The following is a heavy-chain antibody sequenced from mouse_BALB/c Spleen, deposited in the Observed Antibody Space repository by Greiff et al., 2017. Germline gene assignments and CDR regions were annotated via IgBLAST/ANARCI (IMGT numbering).Heavy chain of an antibody. J-gene: IGHJ4*01. Sequence: EVKLVESGGGLVQPGGSRKLSCAASGFTFSSFGMHWVRQAPEKGLEWVAYISSGSSTIYYADTVKGRFTISRDNPKNTLFLQMTSLRSEDTAMYDCARGNWEDYAMDYWGQGTSVTVSS. CDR3: ARGNWEDYAMDY. D-gene: IGHD4-1*01. V-gene: IGHV5-17*02. CDR1: GFTFSSFG. CDR2: ISSGSSTI.